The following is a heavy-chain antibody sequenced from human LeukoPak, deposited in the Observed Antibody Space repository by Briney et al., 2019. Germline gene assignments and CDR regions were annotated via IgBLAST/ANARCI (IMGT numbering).Heavy chain of an antibody. J-gene: IGHJ4*02. Sequence: GGSLRLSCAASGFTFDDYAMPWVRQAPGKGLEWVSGISWNSGSIGYADSVKGQFTISRDNAKNSLYLQMNSLRAEDTALYYCAKDYYDSSGYFDYWGQGTLVTVSS. CDR3: AKDYYDSSGYFDY. D-gene: IGHD3-22*01. CDR2: ISWNSGSI. CDR1: GFTFDDYA. V-gene: IGHV3-9*01.